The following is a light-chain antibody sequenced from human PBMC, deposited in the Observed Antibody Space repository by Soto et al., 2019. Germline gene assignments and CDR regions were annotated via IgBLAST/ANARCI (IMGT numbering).Light chain of an antibody. CDR1: QSLNSGY. J-gene: IGKJ2*01. CDR3: QQYGSAPYT. Sequence: IVLTQSPGTLSLSPGEGASVSCRASQSLNSGYLAWYQQKPSQAPRLLIYGASSRATGIPDRFSGSRSGTNFTLTISRLEPEDFAVYFCQQYGSAPYTFGQGTKLEIK. CDR2: GAS. V-gene: IGKV3-20*01.